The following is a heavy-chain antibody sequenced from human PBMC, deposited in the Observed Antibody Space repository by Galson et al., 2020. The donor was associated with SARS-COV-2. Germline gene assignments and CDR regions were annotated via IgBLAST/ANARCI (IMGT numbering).Heavy chain of an antibody. D-gene: IGHD3-10*01. CDR3: ARGGPFGSGSYDSPTYYYYAMDV. J-gene: IGHJ6*02. CDR1: GFTFNHHA. CDR2: ISFDGSSD. Sequence: GESLKISCAASGFTFNHHAMHWVRQAPGKGLEWVAFISFDGSSDYHAASVKGRFTISRANSKNTLYLQMNSLRPEDTALYYCARGGPFGSGSYDSPTYYYYAMDVWGQGTTVTVSS. V-gene: IGHV3-30-3*01.